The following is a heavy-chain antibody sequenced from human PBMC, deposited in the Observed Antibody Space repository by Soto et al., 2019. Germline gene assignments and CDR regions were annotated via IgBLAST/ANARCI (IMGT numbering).Heavy chain of an antibody. CDR1: NGSFTDYF. J-gene: IGHJ5*02. CDR2: INHRGGA. V-gene: IGHV4-34*01. D-gene: IGHD3-3*01. CDR3: VARGMTYDFLSGPHPFDP. Sequence: SSETLSLTCAAHNGSFTDYFWTWIRQSPGRGLEWIGEINHRGGATYNPPLRSRVTISIDTSKNHFSLSLRSLTAADTAVYYCVARGMTYDFLSGPHPFDPWGHGTLVTVSS.